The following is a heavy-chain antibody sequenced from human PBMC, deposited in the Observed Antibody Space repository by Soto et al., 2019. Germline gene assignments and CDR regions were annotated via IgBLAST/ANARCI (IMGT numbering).Heavy chain of an antibody. CDR2: ISGDGNT. J-gene: IGHJ4*02. D-gene: IGHD1-26*01. Sequence: EVQLLESGGGLVQPGGSLRLSCAASEFTFSTYAMSWVRQAPGKGLEWVSTISGDGNTHYADSVKGRFTISRDTPKNTLYLQMNSLRGEDTAVYYCARDPGGSFDYWGQGTLVTVSS. CDR1: EFTFSTYA. V-gene: IGHV3-23*01. CDR3: ARDPGGSFDY.